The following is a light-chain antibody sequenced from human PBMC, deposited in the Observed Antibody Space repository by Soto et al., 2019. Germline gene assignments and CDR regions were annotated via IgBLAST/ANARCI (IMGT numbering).Light chain of an antibody. CDR3: LQYHYWPWT. Sequence: EMLMTQSPASLSVSPGEKVSLSCWASQSVTNKLAWYQQRPGQPPRLLLYGASTRATGVPATFSGSGSGTDFTITISSLQSEDLGFYYCLQYHYWPWTFGQGTKV. CDR2: GAS. CDR1: QSVTNK. V-gene: IGKV3-15*01. J-gene: IGKJ1*01.